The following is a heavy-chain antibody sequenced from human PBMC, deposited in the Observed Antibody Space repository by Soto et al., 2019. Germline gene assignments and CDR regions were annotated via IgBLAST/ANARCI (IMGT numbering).Heavy chain of an antibody. CDR2: ISSSGGRT. J-gene: IGHJ4*02. Sequence: GGSLRLSCAASGFTFINYAMTWVRQAPGKGPEWVASISSSGGRTYYADSVKGRFTISRGNSKNALFLQMNSLRAEDTAVYYCAKDRRDQDSSLSEAYWGQGSLVTVSS. CDR1: GFTFINYA. CDR3: AKDRRDQDSSLSEAY. D-gene: IGHD3-22*01. V-gene: IGHV3-23*01.